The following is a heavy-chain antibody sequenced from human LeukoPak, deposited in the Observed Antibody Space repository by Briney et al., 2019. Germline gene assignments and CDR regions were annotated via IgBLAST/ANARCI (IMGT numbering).Heavy chain of an antibody. J-gene: IGHJ4*02. V-gene: IGHV4-59*01. Sequence: PSETLSLTCTVSGGSLSGYYWSWIRQSPGKGLEWLGYIYYSGKTNYNPSLKSRLTISVDTSKNQFSLNLSSVTAADTAVYYCARVRYGSGETYDYWGQGTLVTVSS. D-gene: IGHD3-10*01. CDR1: GGSLSGYY. CDR2: IYYSGKT. CDR3: ARVRYGSGETYDY.